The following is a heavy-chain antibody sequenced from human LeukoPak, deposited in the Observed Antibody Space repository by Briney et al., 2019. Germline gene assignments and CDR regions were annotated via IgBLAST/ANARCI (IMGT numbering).Heavy chain of an antibody. CDR2: IKQDGSEK. D-gene: IGHD3-10*01. J-gene: IGHJ4*02. CDR1: GFTFSSYW. CDR3: ARDTLYGSGHWDC. Sequence: GGSLRLSCAASGFTFSSYWMSWVRQAPGKGLEWVANIKQDGSEKYYVDSVKGRFTISRDNAKNSLYLQMNSLRAEDTAVYYCARDTLYGSGHWDCWGQGTLATVSS. V-gene: IGHV3-7*01.